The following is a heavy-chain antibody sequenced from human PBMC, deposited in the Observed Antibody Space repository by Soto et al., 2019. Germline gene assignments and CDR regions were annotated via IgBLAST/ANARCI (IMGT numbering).Heavy chain of an antibody. CDR3: ARGVYYYNRSAYTHFYYGMDI. CDR1: GGTSTNYA. D-gene: IGHD3-22*01. Sequence: QVQLVQSGAEVKKPGSSVKVSCKASGGTSTNYAINWVRQAPGQGLEWMGWIIPVLGTPTYAQKFQGRVTITAGESTSTAYMELSSLRSDDTAVYYWARGVYYYNRSAYTHFYYGMDIWGQGTTVTVSS. V-gene: IGHV1-69*01. CDR2: IIPVLGTP. J-gene: IGHJ6*02.